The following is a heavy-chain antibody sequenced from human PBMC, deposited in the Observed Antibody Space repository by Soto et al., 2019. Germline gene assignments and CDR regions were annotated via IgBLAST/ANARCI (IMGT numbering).Heavy chain of an antibody. CDR3: ARVRYSSSWSYYYYGMDV. CDR1: GYTFTSYA. CDR2: INAGNGNT. D-gene: IGHD6-13*01. Sequence: ASVKVSCKASGYTFTSYAMHWVRQAPGQRLEWMGWINAGNGNTKYSQKFQGRVTITRDTSASTAYMELSSLRSEDTAVYYCARVRYSSSWSYYYYGMDVWGQGTTVTV. V-gene: IGHV1-3*01. J-gene: IGHJ6*02.